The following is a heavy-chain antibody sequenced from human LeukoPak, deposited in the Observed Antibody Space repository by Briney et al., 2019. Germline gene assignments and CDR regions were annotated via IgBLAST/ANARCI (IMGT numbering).Heavy chain of an antibody. V-gene: IGHV3-7*01. D-gene: IGHD1-7*01. Sequence: GGSLRLSCAASGFTFSNYWLSWVRKAQGKGLERVANIKQDGSEKYYVDSVKGRFTISRDNAKNSLYLQMTSLRAEDTAVYYCAKNKWNYDYWGQGTLVTVSS. CDR2: IKQDGSEK. CDR1: GFTFSNYW. CDR3: AKNKWNYDY. J-gene: IGHJ4*02.